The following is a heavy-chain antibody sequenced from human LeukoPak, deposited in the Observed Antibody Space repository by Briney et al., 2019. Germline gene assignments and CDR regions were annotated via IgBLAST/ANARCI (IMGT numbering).Heavy chain of an antibody. D-gene: IGHD6-19*01. CDR1: GFTFTNGW. CDR3: ATGAAYSSAWTIDY. Sequence: GGSLRLSCAASGFTFTNGWMSWVRQAPGKGLEWVGRIKSRTDDGTTDYAAPVKGRFTISRDDSKNTLYLQMSSLKTEDTAVYFCATGAAYSSAWTIDYWGQGTLVTVSS. J-gene: IGHJ4*02. V-gene: IGHV3-15*01. CDR2: IKSRTDDGTT.